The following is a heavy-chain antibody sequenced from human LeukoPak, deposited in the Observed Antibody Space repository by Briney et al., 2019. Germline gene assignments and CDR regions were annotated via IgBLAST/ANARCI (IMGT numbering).Heavy chain of an antibody. V-gene: IGHV3-73*01. Sequence: GGSLRLSCAASGFTFSGSAMHWVRQASGKGLEWVGRIRSKANSYATAYAASVKGRFTISRDDSKNTAYLQMNSLKTEDTAVYYCVRALHDYAVSGYWGQGTLVTVSS. CDR2: IRSKANSYAT. J-gene: IGHJ4*02. CDR1: GFTFSGSA. CDR3: VRALHDYAVSGY. D-gene: IGHD4-17*01.